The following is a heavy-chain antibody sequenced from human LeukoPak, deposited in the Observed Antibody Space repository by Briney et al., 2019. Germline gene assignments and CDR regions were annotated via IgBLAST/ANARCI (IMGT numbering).Heavy chain of an antibody. Sequence: PGGSLRLSCAASGFTFSSYAMSWVRQAPGKGLEWVSGISGSGGSTYYADSVKGRFTISRDNSKTTLYVQMNSLRAEDTAVYYCAREGTXTIDYWGQGTLVTVSS. CDR2: ISGSGGST. V-gene: IGHV3-23*01. CDR1: GFTFSSYA. D-gene: IGHD1-1*01. CDR3: AREGTXTIDY. J-gene: IGHJ4*02.